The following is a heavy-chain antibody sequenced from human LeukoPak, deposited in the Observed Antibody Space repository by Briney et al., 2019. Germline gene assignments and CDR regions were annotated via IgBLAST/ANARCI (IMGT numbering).Heavy chain of an antibody. J-gene: IGHJ4*02. CDR3: AKTGSLMWRFFDY. CDR1: GDSMTNYY. D-gene: IGHD2-21*01. Sequence: SDTLSLTCTVSGDSMTNYYWNWIRQPPGKGLEWIGYIHHSGTTNYNPSLKSRLTMSVVTSKDQFSLKLTAVSAEDTVMYFCAKTGSLMWRFFDYWGQGIQVIVSS. CDR2: IHHSGTT. V-gene: IGHV4-59*07.